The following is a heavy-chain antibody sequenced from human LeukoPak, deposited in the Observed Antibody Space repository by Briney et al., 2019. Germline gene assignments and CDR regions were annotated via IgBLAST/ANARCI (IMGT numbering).Heavy chain of an antibody. D-gene: IGHD3-22*01. V-gene: IGHV3-11*01. CDR3: ARDVTYYYDSSGLNWFDP. CDR1: GFTFSDYY. CDR2: ISSRGSTI. Sequence: GGSLRLSCAASGFTFSDYYMSWIRQAPGKGLEWVSYISSRGSTIYYADSVKGRFTISRDNAKNSLYLQMNSLRAEDTAVYYCARDVTYYYDSSGLNWFDPWGQGTLVTVSS. J-gene: IGHJ5*02.